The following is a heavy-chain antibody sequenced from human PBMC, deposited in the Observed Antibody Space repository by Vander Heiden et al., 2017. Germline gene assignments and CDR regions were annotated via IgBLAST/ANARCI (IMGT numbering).Heavy chain of an antibody. J-gene: IGHJ6*02. Sequence: QVQLVESGGGVAQPGRSLRLSCATSGFIFHDHGMHWVRQAPGRGLEGLAFISYDGSNKYYADSVKGRFTISRDNSKNTLYLEIDTLRAADTAVDYCACGAGGATHYSYDFGGAVWGQGTTVTVSS. D-gene: IGHD1-26*01. V-gene: IGHV3-30-3*01. CDR2: ISYDGSNK. CDR1: GFIFHDHG. CDR3: ACGAGGATHYSYDFGGAV.